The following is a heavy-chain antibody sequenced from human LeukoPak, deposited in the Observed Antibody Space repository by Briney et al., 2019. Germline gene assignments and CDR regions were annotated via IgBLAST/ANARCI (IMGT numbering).Heavy chain of an antibody. CDR2: ISGSGGST. Sequence: GGSLRLSCEASGFTFSDYWIHWVRQAPGKGLEWVSAISGSGGSTYYADSVKGRFTISRDNSKNTLYLQMNSLRAEDTAVYYCAKPPRSSNAFDIRGQGTMVTISS. V-gene: IGHV3-23*01. J-gene: IGHJ3*02. CDR1: GFTFSDYW. CDR3: AKPPRSSNAFDI.